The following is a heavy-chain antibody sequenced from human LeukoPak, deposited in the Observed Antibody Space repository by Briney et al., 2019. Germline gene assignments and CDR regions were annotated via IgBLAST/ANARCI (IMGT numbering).Heavy chain of an antibody. V-gene: IGHV3-53*01. CDR2: IYADFDNT. D-gene: IGHD4/OR15-4a*01. Sequence: GGSLRLSCAASGFTVSGDYMSWVRQAPGKRLEWVSVIYADFDNTDYADSVKGRFTISRDNSKNTLYLHMNSLRVDDSATYYCARALNRHIGAFEYWGQGALVTVSS. J-gene: IGHJ4*02. CDR1: GFTVSGDY. CDR3: ARALNRHIGAFEY.